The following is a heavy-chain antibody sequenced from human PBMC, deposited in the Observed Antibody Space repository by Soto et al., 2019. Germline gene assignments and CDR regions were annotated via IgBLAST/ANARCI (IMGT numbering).Heavy chain of an antibody. CDR2: ISSSGSSI. Sequence: QVPLVESGGGLVKPVGSLRLSCAASGFTFSDYYMSWIRQAPGKGLEWVSYISSSGSSIYYADSVKGRFTISRDNAQNSLYLQMNSLRAEDTALYYCARYSSSDAFDFWGQGTMVTVSS. D-gene: IGHD4-4*01. CDR1: GFTFSDYY. CDR3: ARYSSSDAFDF. J-gene: IGHJ3*01. V-gene: IGHV3-11*01.